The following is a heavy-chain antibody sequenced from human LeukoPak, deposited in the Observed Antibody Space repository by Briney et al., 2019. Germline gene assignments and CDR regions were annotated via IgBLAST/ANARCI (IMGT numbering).Heavy chain of an antibody. Sequence: SETLSLTCAVYGGSFSGHYWSYIRQPPGKGLEWIGEINHSGSTKYNPSLKSRVTISIDTFRNQFSLKLSSVTAADAAVYYCARRGYDFWTGSSYYFDYWDQGTLVTVSS. V-gene: IGHV4-34*01. CDR1: GGSFSGHY. D-gene: IGHD3/OR15-3a*01. CDR3: ARRGYDFWTGSSYYFDY. J-gene: IGHJ4*02. CDR2: INHSGST.